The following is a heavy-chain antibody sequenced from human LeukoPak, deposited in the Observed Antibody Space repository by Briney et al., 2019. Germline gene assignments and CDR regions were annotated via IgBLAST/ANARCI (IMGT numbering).Heavy chain of an antibody. CDR3: AREALGIAVAGGPFDY. CDR1: GGSISIYY. Sequence: SETLSLTRTVSGGSISIYYRSWIRQPPGKGREWIGYIYYSGSTNYNPSLKSRVTISVDTSKNQFSLKLSSVTAADTAVYYCAREALGIAVAGGPFDYWGQGTLVTVSS. CDR2: IYYSGST. D-gene: IGHD6-19*01. J-gene: IGHJ4*02. V-gene: IGHV4-59*01.